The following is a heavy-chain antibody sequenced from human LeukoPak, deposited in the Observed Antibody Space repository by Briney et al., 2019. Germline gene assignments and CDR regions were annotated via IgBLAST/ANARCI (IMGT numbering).Heavy chain of an antibody. CDR3: ARRMAARAFDI. CDR2: ISSDTHYI. J-gene: IGHJ3*02. CDR1: GFIFSNYI. Sequence: PGGSLRLSCASSGFIFSNYIMTWVRQAPGKGLEWVSSISSDTHYIYYADSVKGRFTISRDNTKKSLYLQMNNLRAEGPALYYCARRMAARAFDIWGQGTMVTVSS. V-gene: IGHV3-21*01. D-gene: IGHD5-24*01.